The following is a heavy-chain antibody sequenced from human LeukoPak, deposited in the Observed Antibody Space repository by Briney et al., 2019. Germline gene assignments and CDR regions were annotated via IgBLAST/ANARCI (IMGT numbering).Heavy chain of an antibody. D-gene: IGHD3-22*01. J-gene: IGHJ5*02. V-gene: IGHV4-39*07. CDR2: MYSSGST. CDR3: ARGRVHGGYYKRHNWFDP. Sequence: PSETLSLTCTVSGGSISITSYYWGWIRQPPGKGLEWIGSMYSSGSTYYNPSLKSRVTISVDTSKNQFSLKLSSVTAADTAVYYCARGRVHGGYYKRHNWFDPWGQGTLVTVSS. CDR1: GGSISITSYY.